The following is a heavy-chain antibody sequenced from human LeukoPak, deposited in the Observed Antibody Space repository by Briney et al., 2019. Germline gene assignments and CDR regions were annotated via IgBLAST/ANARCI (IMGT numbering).Heavy chain of an antibody. Sequence: PSETLSLTCTVSGGSISSSSYYWGWIRQPPGKGLEWIGSIYYNGSTYYNPSLKSRVTISVDTSKNQFSLKLSSVTAADTAVYYCARHVRSRGAMVRGVISWFDPWGQGTLVTVSS. CDR3: ARHVRSRGAMVRGVISWFDP. CDR2: IYYNGST. D-gene: IGHD3-10*01. CDR1: GGSISSSSYY. J-gene: IGHJ5*02. V-gene: IGHV4-39*01.